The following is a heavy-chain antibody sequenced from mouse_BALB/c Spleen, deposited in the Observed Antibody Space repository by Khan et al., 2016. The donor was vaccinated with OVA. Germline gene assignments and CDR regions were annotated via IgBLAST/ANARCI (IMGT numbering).Heavy chain of an antibody. V-gene: IGHV1S41*01. CDR3: ARENYYGRSCCGMDY. D-gene: IGHD1-1*01. CDR1: GYTFTSYW. Sequence: DLVKPGASVKLSCKASGYTFTSYWINWIKQRPGQGLEWIGRIGPGSSNAYYNDMFKDKATLTVDTSSNTAYIQLSSLSSEDSAVYFCARENYYGRSCCGMDYWGQGTSVTVSA. J-gene: IGHJ4*01. CDR2: IGPGSSNA.